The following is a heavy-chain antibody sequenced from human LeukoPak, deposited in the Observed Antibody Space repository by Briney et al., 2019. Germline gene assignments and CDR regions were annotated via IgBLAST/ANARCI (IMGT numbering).Heavy chain of an antibody. J-gene: IGHJ4*02. CDR3: ARGGPTGALDD. CDR1: GFTFSSYA. Sequence: GGSLRLSCAASGFTFSSYAMTWVRQAPGTGLEWVANINEDGSETYYVDSVKGRFTISRDNAKNSLYLQMNSLRAEDTAVYYCARGGPTGALDDWGQGTLVTVSS. D-gene: IGHD7-27*01. V-gene: IGHV3-7*01. CDR2: INEDGSET.